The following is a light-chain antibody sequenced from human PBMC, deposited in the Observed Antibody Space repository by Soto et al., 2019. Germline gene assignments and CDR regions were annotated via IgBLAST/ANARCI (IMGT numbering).Light chain of an antibody. V-gene: IGKV1-5*01. J-gene: IGKJ1*01. Sequence: DIQMTQSPSTLSASVGDRVTITCRASQSISSWLAWYQQKPGKAPKLLIYDASSLESGVPSRFSGSESGTEFTLTISSLQPDDFATYYCQQYNSYLGTFGQGTKVEI. CDR2: DAS. CDR3: QQYNSYLGT. CDR1: QSISSW.